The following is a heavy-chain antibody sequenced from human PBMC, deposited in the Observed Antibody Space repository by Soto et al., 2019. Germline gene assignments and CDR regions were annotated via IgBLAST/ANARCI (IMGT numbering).Heavy chain of an antibody. CDR2: INGGGGKT. D-gene: IGHD6-13*01. CDR3: AKDQAAGGTISRYFQD. CDR1: GFTFDAYS. V-gene: IGHV3-23*01. Sequence: PGGSLRLSCAASGFTFDAYSMHWVRQAPGKGLEWVSGINGGGGKTYYADTMKGRFTISRDNSKNTLYLQVNSLRAEDTAVYYCAKDQAAGGTISRYFQDWGQGTLVTVSS. J-gene: IGHJ1*01.